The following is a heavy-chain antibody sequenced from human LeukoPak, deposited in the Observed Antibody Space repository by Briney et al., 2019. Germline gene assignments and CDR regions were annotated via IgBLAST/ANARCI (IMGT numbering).Heavy chain of an antibody. Sequence: PGGSLRLSCAASGFTFSSYSMNWVRQAPGKGLEWVSYISSSSSTIYYADSVKGRFTISRDNAKNSLYLQMNSLRAEDTAVYYCARDRQGGLRWNDAFDIWGQGTMVTVSS. CDR2: ISSSSSTI. CDR3: ARDRQGGLRWNDAFDI. J-gene: IGHJ3*02. V-gene: IGHV3-48*04. D-gene: IGHD4-23*01. CDR1: GFTFSSYS.